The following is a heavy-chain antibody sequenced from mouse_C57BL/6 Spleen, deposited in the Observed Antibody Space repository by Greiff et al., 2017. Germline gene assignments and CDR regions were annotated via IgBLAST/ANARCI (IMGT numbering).Heavy chain of an antibody. CDR1: GYTFPSYW. CDR3: ARGIGSRRDYAMDY. Sequence: QVQLQQPGAELVRPGSSVKLSCKASGYTFPSYWMHWVKQRPIQGLEWIGNIDPSDSETHYNQKFKDKATLTVDKSSSTAYMQLSSLTSEDSAVYYCARGIGSRRDYAMDYWGQGTSVTVSS. V-gene: IGHV1-52*01. CDR2: IDPSDSET. D-gene: IGHD1-1*01. J-gene: IGHJ4*01.